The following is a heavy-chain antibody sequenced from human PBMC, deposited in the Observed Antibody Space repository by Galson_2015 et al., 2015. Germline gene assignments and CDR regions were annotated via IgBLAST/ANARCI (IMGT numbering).Heavy chain of an antibody. D-gene: IGHD3-9*01. J-gene: IGHJ5*02. CDR1: GFTFNSFT. Sequence: SLRLSCAASGFTFNSFTMNWVRQAPGMGLEWVSSISAAGTYIYYGDSVKGRFTISRDNANNSLYLQMNSVRAEDTAVYYCARDGSGFSDWFDPWGQGTLVTVSS. V-gene: IGHV3-21*01. CDR2: ISAAGTYI. CDR3: ARDGSGFSDWFDP.